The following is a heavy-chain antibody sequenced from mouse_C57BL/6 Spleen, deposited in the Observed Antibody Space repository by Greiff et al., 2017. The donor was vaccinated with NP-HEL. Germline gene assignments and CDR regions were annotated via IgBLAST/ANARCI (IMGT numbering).Heavy chain of an antibody. CDR3: ARPRDSAMDY. Sequence: QVQLQQSGAELVRPGTSVKVSCKASGYAFTNYLIEWVKQRPGQGLEWIGVINPGSGGTNYTQKFKGKATLTADKSSSTAYMQLSSLTSEDSAVYFCARPRDSAMDYWGQGTSVTVSS. CDR2: INPGSGGT. V-gene: IGHV1-54*01. J-gene: IGHJ4*01. CDR1: GYAFTNYL.